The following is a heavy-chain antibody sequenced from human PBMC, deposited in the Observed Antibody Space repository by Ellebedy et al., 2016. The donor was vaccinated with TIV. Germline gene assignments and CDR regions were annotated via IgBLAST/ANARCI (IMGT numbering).Heavy chain of an antibody. D-gene: IGHD4/OR15-4a*01. V-gene: IGHV3-48*03. J-gene: IGHJ3*02. CDR2: ISSSGTTK. CDR1: GFPFSSFE. Sequence: GESLKISCAASGFPFSSFEFNWVRQSPGKGLEWVSYISSSGTTKYYADSVKCRFTISRDNAKNSLYLQMKSLRVGDTAVYYCARSNDDGTRYRAIDIWGQGTMVIVSS. CDR3: ARSNDDGTRYRAIDI.